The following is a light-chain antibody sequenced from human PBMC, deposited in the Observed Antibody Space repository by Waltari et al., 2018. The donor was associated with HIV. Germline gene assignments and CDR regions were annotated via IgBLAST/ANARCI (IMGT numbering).Light chain of an antibody. J-gene: IGLJ3*02. CDR2: GNI. V-gene: IGLV1-40*01. CDR3: QSFDNSLRAWV. Sequence: QSVLTQPPSLSGTPGQRVTISCTGSSSTIGASYDVHWYQQFPGTAPKLLIYGNINRPSGVPDRFSGSKSGTSASLAINGLQAEDEADYYCQSFDNSLRAWVFGGGTKLTVL. CDR1: SSTIGASYD.